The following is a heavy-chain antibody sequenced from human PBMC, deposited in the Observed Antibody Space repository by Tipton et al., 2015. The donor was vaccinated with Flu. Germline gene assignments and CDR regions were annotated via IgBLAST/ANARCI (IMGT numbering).Heavy chain of an antibody. V-gene: IGHV4-34*01. CDR3: ARRDYSSYVSDPKNWFDP. D-gene: IGHD4-11*01. Sequence: LRLSCEASGFTFSGYTMNWVRQAPGKGLEWIGNIHYSGSPHYNPSLKSRVTITVDTSKNQFSLRLTSMTAADTALYYCARRDYSSYVSDPKNWFDPWGQGTLVTVSS. CDR2: IHYSGSP. J-gene: IGHJ5*02. CDR1: GFTFSGYT.